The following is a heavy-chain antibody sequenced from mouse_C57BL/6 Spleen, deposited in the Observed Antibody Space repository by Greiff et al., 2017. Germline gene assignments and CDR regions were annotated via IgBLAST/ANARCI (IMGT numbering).Heavy chain of an antibody. J-gene: IGHJ1*03. CDR1: GYTFTDYY. CDR3: ARTITTVVADWYFDG. D-gene: IGHD1-1*01. Sequence: VQLQESGAELVRPGASVKLSCKASGYTFTDYYINWVKQRPGQGLEWIARIYPGSGNTYYNEKFKGKATLTAEKSSSTAYMQLSSLTSEDSAVYFCARTITTVVADWYFDGWGTGTTVTVSS. V-gene: IGHV1-76*01. CDR2: IYPGSGNT.